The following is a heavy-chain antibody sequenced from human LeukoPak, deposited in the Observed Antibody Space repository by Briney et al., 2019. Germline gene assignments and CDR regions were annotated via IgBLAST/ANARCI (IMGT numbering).Heavy chain of an antibody. D-gene: IGHD3-10*01. J-gene: IGHJ6*04. CDR2: INPSGGST. V-gene: IGHV1-46*01. Sequence: ASVKVSCKASGYTFTSYYMHWVRQAPGQGLGWMGIINPSGGSTSYAQKFQGRVTMTRDTSTSTVYMELSSLRSEDTAVYYCARDRATVVRAGGVFRYYYYGMDVWGKGTTVTVSS. CDR3: ARDRATVVRAGGVFRYYYYGMDV. CDR1: GYTFTSYY.